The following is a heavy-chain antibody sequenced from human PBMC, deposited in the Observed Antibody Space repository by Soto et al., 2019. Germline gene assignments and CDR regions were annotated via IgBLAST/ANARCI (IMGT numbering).Heavy chain of an antibody. CDR1: GYTFTSYG. Sequence: ASVKVSCKASGYTFTSYGISWVRQAPGQGLEWMGWISAYNGNTNYAQKLQGRVTMTTDTSTSTAYMELRSLRSDDTVVYYCARERRSYCTNGVCYGSSWGQGTLVTVSS. V-gene: IGHV1-18*01. CDR2: ISAYNGNT. J-gene: IGHJ4*02. D-gene: IGHD2-8*01. CDR3: ARERRSYCTNGVCYGSS.